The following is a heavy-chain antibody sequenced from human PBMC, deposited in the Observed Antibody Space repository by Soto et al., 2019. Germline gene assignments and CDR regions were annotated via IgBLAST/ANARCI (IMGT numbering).Heavy chain of an antibody. V-gene: IGHV4-31*03. D-gene: IGHD1-7*01. CDR2: IYFNGVT. CDR3: ARPAQTNLDALDI. J-gene: IGHJ3*02. CDR1: GGSITNDGYY. Sequence: PSETLSLTCTVSGGSITNDGYYWTWIRQHPGKGLEWIGYIYFNGVTYYNPSLTSRVTISVDRSKNQFYVNLTSVTAADTAVYYCARPAQTNLDALDIWGQGTMVTVSS.